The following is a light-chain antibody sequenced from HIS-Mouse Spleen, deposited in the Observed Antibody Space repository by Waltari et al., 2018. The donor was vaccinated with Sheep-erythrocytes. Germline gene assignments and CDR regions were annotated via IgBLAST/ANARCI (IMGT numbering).Light chain of an antibody. Sequence: EIVLTQSPATLSLSPGDRATLPCRASQSVSSYLAWYQQKPGQAPRLLIYDASNRATGIPARFSGSGSGTDFTLTISSLEPEDFAVYYCQQRSNWYTFGQGTKVEIK. V-gene: IGKV3-11*01. J-gene: IGKJ2*01. CDR3: QQRSNWYT. CDR2: DAS. CDR1: QSVSSY.